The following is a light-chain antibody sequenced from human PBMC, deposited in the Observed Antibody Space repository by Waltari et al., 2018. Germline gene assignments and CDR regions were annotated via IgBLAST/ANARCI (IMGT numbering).Light chain of an antibody. CDR2: GAS. CDR3: QHYNNWPRT. CDR1: QSVSTN. J-gene: IGKJ1*01. Sequence: ETVMTQSPATMSVSPGESATLPCRASQSVSTNLAWYQQEPGQAPRLLIYGASTRATGIPARFSGSGSATEFTLTISSLQSEDFAVYYCQHYNNWPRTFGQGTKVEIK. V-gene: IGKV3-15*01.